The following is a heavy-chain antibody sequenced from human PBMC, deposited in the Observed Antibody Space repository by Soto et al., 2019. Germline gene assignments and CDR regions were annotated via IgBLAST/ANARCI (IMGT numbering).Heavy chain of an antibody. V-gene: IGHV5-51*01. CDR2: IYPGDSDT. Sequence: PGESLKISCKGSGYSFTTYWIACVRQMPGKGLEWVGIIYPGDSDTRYSPSFEGHVTISVDKSISTAFLQWNSLKASDNAIYYCARHSTSAPKEYWGQGTLVNVSS. CDR1: GYSFTTYW. J-gene: IGHJ4*01. D-gene: IGHD3-10*01. CDR3: ARHSTSAPKEY.